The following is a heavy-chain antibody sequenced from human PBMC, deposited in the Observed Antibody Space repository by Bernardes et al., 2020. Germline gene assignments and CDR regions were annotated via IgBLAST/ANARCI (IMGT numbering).Heavy chain of an antibody. J-gene: IGHJ6*02. CDR2: IKQKGREM. Sequence: GGALRPSRFDTQITFGEYWLKWVRLGPGGGAEGGAKIKQKGREMYYVGSVKGRFTISRDNARKSLFLQMTSLRTEDTAVYHCGRAVGLPLHRPDYYGMDDWGPGTTVTVSS. CDR3: GRAVGLPLHRPDYYGMDD. D-gene: IGHD5-12*01. CDR1: QITFGEYW. V-gene: IGHV3-7*02.